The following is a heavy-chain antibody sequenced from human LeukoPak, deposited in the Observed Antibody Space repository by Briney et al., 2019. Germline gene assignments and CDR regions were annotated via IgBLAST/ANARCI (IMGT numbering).Heavy chain of an antibody. Sequence: PGGPLRLSCAASGFTFSSYSMNWVRQAPGKGLEWVSSISSSSSYIYYADSVKGRFTISRDNAKNSLYLQMNSLRAEDTAVYYCARVRAISSGWSGGDYWGQGTLVTVSS. CDR2: ISSSSSYI. J-gene: IGHJ4*02. D-gene: IGHD6-19*01. CDR1: GFTFSSYS. V-gene: IGHV3-21*01. CDR3: ARVRAISSGWSGGDY.